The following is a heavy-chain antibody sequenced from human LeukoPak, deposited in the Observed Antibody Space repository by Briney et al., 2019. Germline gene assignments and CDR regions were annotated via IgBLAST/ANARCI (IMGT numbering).Heavy chain of an antibody. CDR1: GYTFTSYG. J-gene: IGHJ5*02. CDR3: ARGYSSSWPNWFDP. CDR2: INAYNGNT. V-gene: IGHV1-18*01. D-gene: IGHD6-13*01. Sequence: ASVKVSCKASGYTFTSYGISWVRQAPGQGLEWMGWINAYNGNTNYAQKLQGRVTMTTDTSTSTAYMELRSLRSDDTAVYYCARGYSSSWPNWFDPWGQGTLVTVSS.